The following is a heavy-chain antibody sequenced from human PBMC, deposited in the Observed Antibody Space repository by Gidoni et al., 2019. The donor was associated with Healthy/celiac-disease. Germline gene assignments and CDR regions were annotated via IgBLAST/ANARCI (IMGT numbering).Heavy chain of an antibody. Sequence: EVQLLESGGGLVQPGGSLRLSCGASVFPFSSYAMSWVRQAPGKGLEWVSAISGSGGSTYYADSVKGRFTISRDNSKNTLYLQMNSLRAEDTAVYYCAKGRGFWVSPKSYWGQGTLVTVSS. J-gene: IGHJ4*02. V-gene: IGHV3-23*01. CDR2: ISGSGGST. CDR1: VFPFSSYA. D-gene: IGHD3-3*01. CDR3: AKGRGFWVSPKSY.